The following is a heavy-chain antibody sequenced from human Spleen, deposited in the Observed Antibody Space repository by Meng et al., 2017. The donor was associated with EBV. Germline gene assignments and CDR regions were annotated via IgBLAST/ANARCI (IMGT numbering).Heavy chain of an antibody. Sequence: QVQLRGSGPGRLKPAETLSLTCTVSGASFNSGSYYWSWIRQPPGKELEWIGYIYHGGGTSYNPSLKSRVTISVDASKNEFSLKLFSVTAADTAVHYCARALWNKVDFWGQGTLVTVSS. J-gene: IGHJ4*02. CDR1: GASFNSGSYY. CDR2: IYHGGGT. D-gene: IGHD1/OR15-1a*01. V-gene: IGHV4-61*01. CDR3: ARALWNKVDF.